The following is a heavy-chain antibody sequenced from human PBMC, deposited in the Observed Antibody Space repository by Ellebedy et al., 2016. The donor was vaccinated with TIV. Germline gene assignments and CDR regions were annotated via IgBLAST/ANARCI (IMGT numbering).Heavy chain of an antibody. Sequence: SVKVSXXASGGNFSSYAISWVRQAPGQGFEWMGGIIPIFGTANYAQKFQGRVTITADKSTSTAYMELSSLRSEDTAVYYCARKDQLPSPSWHYYYGMDVWGQGTTVTVSS. CDR3: ARKDQLPSPSWHYYYGMDV. CDR2: IIPIFGTA. V-gene: IGHV1-69*06. J-gene: IGHJ6*02. CDR1: GGNFSSYA. D-gene: IGHD2-2*01.